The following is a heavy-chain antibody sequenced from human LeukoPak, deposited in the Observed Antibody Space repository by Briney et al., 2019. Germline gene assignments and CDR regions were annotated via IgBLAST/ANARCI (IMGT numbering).Heavy chain of an antibody. J-gene: IGHJ4*02. V-gene: IGHV4-59*08. CDR1: GGSISTYY. CDR3: ARVMDTAMAGIDY. Sequence: SETLSLTCAVSGGSISTYYWNWIRQPPGKGLEWIGYIYYSGSTYYNPSLKSRVTISVDTSKNQFSLKLSSVTAADTAVYYCARVMDTAMAGIDYWGQGTLVTVSS. CDR2: IYYSGST. D-gene: IGHD5-18*01.